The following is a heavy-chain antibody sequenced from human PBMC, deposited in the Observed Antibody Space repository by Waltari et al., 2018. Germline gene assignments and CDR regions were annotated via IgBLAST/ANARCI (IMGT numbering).Heavy chain of an antibody. V-gene: IGHV1-18*04. CDR2: ISIYSGNT. J-gene: IGHJ4*02. CDR3: ARQGRAVAASWFAY. D-gene: IGHD6-19*01. Sequence: QVHLVQSGAEMKKPGASVKVSCKPSGYRFTTYDISWVRQAPGQGLEWMGWISIYSGNTHYAQKFQGRVTMTTDTSTSTAYMELRSLNSDDTAVYYCARQGRAVAASWFAYWGQGTLVTVSS. CDR1: GYRFTTYD.